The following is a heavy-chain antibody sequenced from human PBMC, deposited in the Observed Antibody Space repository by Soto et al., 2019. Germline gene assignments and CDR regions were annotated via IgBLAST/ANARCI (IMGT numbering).Heavy chain of an antibody. Sequence: PSETLSLTCTVSGGSISIYYWSWIRQPPGKGLEWIGYIYYSGSTNYNPSLKSRVTISVDTSKNQFSLKLSSVTAADTAVYYCARGMVRGSSFDYWGQGTLVTVSS. V-gene: IGHV4-59*01. CDR3: ARGMVRGSSFDY. J-gene: IGHJ4*02. CDR2: IYYSGST. D-gene: IGHD3-10*01. CDR1: GGSISIYY.